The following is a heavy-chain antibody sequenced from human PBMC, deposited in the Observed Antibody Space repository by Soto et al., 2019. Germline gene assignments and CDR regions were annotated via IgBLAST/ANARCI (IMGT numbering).Heavy chain of an antibody. J-gene: IGHJ5*02. D-gene: IGHD3-10*01. Sequence: KSVLTRVNPTGALRLTGTLSGFPLINARMGVTGIGQPPGKALEWLAHIFSNDEKSYSTSLKSRLTISKDTSKSQVVLTMTNMDPVDTATYYCARILFTMVRGVHNWFDPWGQGTLVTVSS. CDR3: ARILFTMVRGVHNWFDP. V-gene: IGHV2-26*01. CDR2: IFSNDEK. CDR1: GFPLINARMG.